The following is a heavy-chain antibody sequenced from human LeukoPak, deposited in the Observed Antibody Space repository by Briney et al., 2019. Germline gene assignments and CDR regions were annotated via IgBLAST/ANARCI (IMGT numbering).Heavy chain of an antibody. CDR2: ISAYNGNT. CDR3: ARINPAVSYMISSH. J-gene: IGHJ4*02. Sequence: GESLKISCKGSGYSFTSYWIGWVRQAPGQGLEWMGWISAYNGNTNYAQRFQGRVTMTTDTSTSTAYMELRGLRSDDTAVYYCARINPAVSYMISSHWGQGTLVTVSS. V-gene: IGHV1-18*04. CDR1: GYSFTSYW. D-gene: IGHD3-22*01.